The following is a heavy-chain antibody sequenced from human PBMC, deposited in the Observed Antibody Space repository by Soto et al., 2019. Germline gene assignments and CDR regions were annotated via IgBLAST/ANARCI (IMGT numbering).Heavy chain of an antibody. CDR3: TTASQWLPPYS. CDR2: IKSRADGGTT. CDR1: GFTFTKAW. J-gene: IGHJ4*02. V-gene: IGHV3-15*01. Sequence: EVQLVESGGGLVKPGGSLRLSCAASGFTFTKAWMTWVRQTQGKGLEWVGRIKSRADGGTTDYAASVKDRFISSRDDSNDTLYLHMNRLKTDDTAVYYCTTASQWLPPYSWGQGALVTVSS. D-gene: IGHD6-19*01.